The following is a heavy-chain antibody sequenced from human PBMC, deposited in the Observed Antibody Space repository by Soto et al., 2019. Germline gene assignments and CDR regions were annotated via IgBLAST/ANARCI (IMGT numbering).Heavy chain of an antibody. Sequence: QITLKESGPTLVKPTQTLTLTCTFSGFSLSTSGVGVGWIRQPPGKALEWLALIYWNDDKRYSPSLMNRLTITKDTSKNQVVLAMTNMDPVDTATYYCAHRQGQGQWLVRRQVDWSDPWGQGTLLTVSS. D-gene: IGHD6-19*01. V-gene: IGHV2-5*01. CDR1: GFSLSTSGVG. CDR2: IYWNDDK. J-gene: IGHJ5*02. CDR3: AHRQGQGQWLVRRQVDWSDP.